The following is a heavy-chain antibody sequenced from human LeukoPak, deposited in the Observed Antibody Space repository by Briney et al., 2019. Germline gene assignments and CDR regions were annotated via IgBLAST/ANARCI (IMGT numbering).Heavy chain of an antibody. Sequence: GGSLRLSCTASGFTFGDYLMSWFRQAPGKGLEWIGFISGGTTEYAASVKGRFTISRDNAKKTLYLQMNSLRAEDTALYYCAKDYGYSSSWYDYWGQGTLVTVSS. D-gene: IGHD6-13*01. J-gene: IGHJ4*02. CDR3: AKDYGYSSSWYDY. V-gene: IGHV3-49*03. CDR2: ISGGTT. CDR1: GFTFGDYL.